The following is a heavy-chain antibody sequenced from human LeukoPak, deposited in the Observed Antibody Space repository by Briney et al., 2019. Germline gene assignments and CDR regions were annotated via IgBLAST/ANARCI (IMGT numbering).Heavy chain of an antibody. CDR1: GGSISSYY. CDR3: ARDGAIAVAGSYYYYYGMDV. D-gene: IGHD6-19*01. V-gene: IGHV4-59*12. Sequence: SETLSLTCTVSGGSISSYYWSWIRQPPGKGLEWIGYIYYSGSTNYNPSLKSRVTMSVDTSKNQFSLKLSSVTAADTAVYYCARDGAIAVAGSYYYYYGMDVWGQGTTVTVSS. J-gene: IGHJ6*02. CDR2: IYYSGST.